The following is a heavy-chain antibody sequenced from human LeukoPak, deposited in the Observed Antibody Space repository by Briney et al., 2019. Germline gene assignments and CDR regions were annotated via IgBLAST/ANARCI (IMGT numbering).Heavy chain of an antibody. CDR1: GFTFSSYG. J-gene: IGHJ4*02. CDR2: IWYDGSNK. V-gene: IGHV3-33*06. Sequence: PGGSLRLSCAASGFTFSSYGMHWVRQAPGKGLEWVAVIWYDGSNKYYADSVKGRFTISRDNSKNTLYLQMNSLRAEDTAVYYCAKDTYYGSGSSDYWGQGTLATVSS. D-gene: IGHD3-10*01. CDR3: AKDTYYGSGSSDY.